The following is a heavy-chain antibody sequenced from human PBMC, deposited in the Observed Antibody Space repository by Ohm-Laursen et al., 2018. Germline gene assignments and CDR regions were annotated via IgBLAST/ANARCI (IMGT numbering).Heavy chain of an antibody. Sequence: GSLRLSCSASGFTFSNYWMSWDRQTPGKGLEWVANIKQDGGGKNFADSVKGRFTISRDNAKNSLYLQMNSLRAEDTAMYYCSRDYLSIWGQGTLVTVSS. D-gene: IGHD2/OR15-2a*01. CDR3: SRDYLSI. J-gene: IGHJ3*01. V-gene: IGHV3-7*01. CDR2: IKQDGGGK. CDR1: GFTFSNYW.